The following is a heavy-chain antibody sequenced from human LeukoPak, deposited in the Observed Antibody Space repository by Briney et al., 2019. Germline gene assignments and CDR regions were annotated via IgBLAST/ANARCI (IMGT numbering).Heavy chain of an antibody. J-gene: IGHJ4*02. Sequence: SVKVSCKASGGTFSSYAISWVRQAPGQGLEWMGRIIPILGIANYAQKFQGRVTITADKSTSTAYMELSSLRSDDTAVYYCARARGYSYDYSDYWGQGTLVTVSS. CDR2: IIPILGIA. D-gene: IGHD5-18*01. CDR3: ARARGYSYDYSDY. V-gene: IGHV1-69*04. CDR1: GGTFSSYA.